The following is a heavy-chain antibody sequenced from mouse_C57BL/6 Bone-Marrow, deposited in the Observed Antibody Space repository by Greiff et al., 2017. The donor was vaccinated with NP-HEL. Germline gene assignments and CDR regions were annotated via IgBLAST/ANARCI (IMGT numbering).Heavy chain of an antibody. Sequence: VQLQQSGAELVRPGASVKLSCTASGFNIKDDYMHWVKQRPEQGLEWIGWIDPENGDTEYASKFQGKATITADTSSNTAYLQLSSLTSEDTAVYYCTTIFNWDDSRYFDVWGTGTTVTVSS. CDR1: GFNIKDDY. V-gene: IGHV14-4*01. CDR2: IDPENGDT. D-gene: IGHD4-1*01. CDR3: TTIFNWDDSRYFDV. J-gene: IGHJ1*03.